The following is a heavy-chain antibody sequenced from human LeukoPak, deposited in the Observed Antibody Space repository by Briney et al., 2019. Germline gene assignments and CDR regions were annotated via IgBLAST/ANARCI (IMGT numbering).Heavy chain of an antibody. V-gene: IGHV3-66*02. CDR2: IYSGGST. D-gene: IGHD2-2*01. Sequence: GGSLRLSCAASGFTVSSNYMSWVRQAPGKGLEWVSVIYSGGSTYYADSVKGRFTISRDNSKNTLYLQMNSLRAEDTAVYYCARDWTCSSTSCYYYYMDVWGKGTTVTVSS. J-gene: IGHJ6*03. CDR1: GFTVSSNY. CDR3: ARDWTCSSTSCYYYYMDV.